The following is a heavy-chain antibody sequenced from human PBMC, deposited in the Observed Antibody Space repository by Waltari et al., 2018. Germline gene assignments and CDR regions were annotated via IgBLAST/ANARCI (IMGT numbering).Heavy chain of an antibody. Sequence: QVQLVQSGAEVKKPGSSVKVSCKASGGTFSSYAISWVRQAPGQGLEWMGGIIRMFGTANYAQKCRGRVTITTDESKSTAYMGLGSLGYEDTDVYYCAGGSRFTEGWGQGTLVTVSS. J-gene: IGHJ4*02. D-gene: IGHD3-10*01. CDR3: AGGSRFTEG. CDR1: GGTFSSYA. V-gene: IGHV1-69*05. CDR2: IIRMFGTA.